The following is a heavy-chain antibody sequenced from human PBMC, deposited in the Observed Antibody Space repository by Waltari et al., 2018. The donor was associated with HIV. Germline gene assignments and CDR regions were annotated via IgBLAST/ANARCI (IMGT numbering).Heavy chain of an antibody. V-gene: IGHV1-18*01. J-gene: IGHJ4*02. CDR3: ARINCTSVSCYASLDY. D-gene: IGHD2-2*01. CDR2: VSAYNGNT. CDR1: GYTFTSYG. Sequence: QVLLVQSGAEVKKPGASVKVPCKASGYTFTSYGISWVRQAPGQGLEWMGWVSAYNGNTNYAQKLQGRVTMTTDTSTSTAYMELRSLRSDDTAVYYCARINCTSVSCYASLDYWGQGTLVTVSS.